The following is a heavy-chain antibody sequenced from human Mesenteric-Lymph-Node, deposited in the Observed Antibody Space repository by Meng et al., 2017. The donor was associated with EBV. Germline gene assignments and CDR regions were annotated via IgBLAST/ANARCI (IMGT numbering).Heavy chain of an antibody. CDR2: IYHNGIT. J-gene: IGHJ4*02. V-gene: IGHV4-4*02. Sequence: GQPQAPGPGPVKPSGTLSLSCDVSGGSISSSNWWSWVRQPPGRGLEWIGEIYHNGITNYNPSLKSRVTISVDTSNNQFSLKLTSVTAADTAVYYCASLYDYRGYFDYWGQGSLVTVSS. CDR3: ASLYDYRGYFDY. CDR1: GGSISSSNW. D-gene: IGHD3-22*01.